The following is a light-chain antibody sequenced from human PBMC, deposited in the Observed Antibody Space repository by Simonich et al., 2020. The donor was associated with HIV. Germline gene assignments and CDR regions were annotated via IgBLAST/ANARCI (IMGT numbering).Light chain of an antibody. Sequence: QTVVTQEPSFSVSPGGTVTLTCGLSSGSVSTNYYPSWYQQTPGQAPRTLIDSKNIRSSGVPDRFSGSILGNKAALTITGAQADDECDYYCVLYLGSGISVFGGGTKLTVL. CDR3: VLYLGSGISV. CDR2: SKN. CDR1: SGSVSTNYY. V-gene: IGLV8-61*01. J-gene: IGLJ3*02.